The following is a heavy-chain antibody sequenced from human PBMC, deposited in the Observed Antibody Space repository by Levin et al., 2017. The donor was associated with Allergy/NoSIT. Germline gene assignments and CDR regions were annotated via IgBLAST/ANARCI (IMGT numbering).Heavy chain of an antibody. D-gene: IGHD3/OR15-3a*01. Sequence: PGESLKISCKASEYSFTRYWIGWVRQMPGKGLEWMGIIYPGDSDVTYSPSFQGQVTISVDKSLSTAYLQWSSLKASDTAMYYCARWRTGYPQYFFDYWGQGTLVTVSS. CDR2: IYPGDSDV. CDR1: EYSFTRYW. CDR3: ARWRTGYPQYFFDY. J-gene: IGHJ4*02. V-gene: IGHV5-51*01.